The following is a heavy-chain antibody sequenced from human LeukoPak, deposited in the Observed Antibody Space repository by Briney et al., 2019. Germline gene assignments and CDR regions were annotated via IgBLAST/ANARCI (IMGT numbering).Heavy chain of an antibody. Sequence: GGSLRLSCAASGFTLSSHWMYWVRQVPGKGLEGVSYISSSGSTIYYADSVKGRFTISRDNAKNSLYLQMNSLRAEDTAVYYCARVGYSSSWYKADAFDIWGQGTMVTVSS. V-gene: IGHV3-48*03. J-gene: IGHJ3*02. D-gene: IGHD6-13*01. CDR2: ISSSGSTI. CDR3: ARVGYSSSWYKADAFDI. CDR1: GFTLSSHW.